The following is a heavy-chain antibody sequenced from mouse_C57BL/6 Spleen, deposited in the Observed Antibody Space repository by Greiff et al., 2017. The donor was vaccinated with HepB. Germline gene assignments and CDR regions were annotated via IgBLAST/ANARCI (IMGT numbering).Heavy chain of an antibody. J-gene: IGHJ4*01. D-gene: IGHD2-1*01. CDR3: AKERVIYYGNYGAMDY. V-gene: IGHV1-26*01. CDR1: GYTFTDYY. CDR2: INPNNGGT. Sequence: EVQLQQSGPELVKPGASVKISCKASGYTFTDYYMNWVKQSHGKSLEWIGDINPNNGGTSYNQKFKGKATLTVDKSSSTAYMELRSLTSEDSAVYYCAKERVIYYGNYGAMDYWGQGTSVTVSS.